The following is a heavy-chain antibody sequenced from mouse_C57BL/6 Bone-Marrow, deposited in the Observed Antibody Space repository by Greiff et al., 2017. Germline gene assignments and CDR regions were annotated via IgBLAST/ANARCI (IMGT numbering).Heavy chain of an antibody. CDR2: IHPNSGST. V-gene: IGHV1-64*01. CDR3: ARKDGNYPAWFAY. J-gene: IGHJ3*01. CDR1: GYTFTSYW. D-gene: IGHD2-1*01. Sequence: VQLQQPGAELVKPGASVKLSCKASGYTFTSYWMHWVKQRPGQGLEWIGMIHPNSGSTNYNEKFKSKATLTVDKSSSTAYMQLSSLTSEASAVYYCARKDGNYPAWFAYWGQGTLVTVSA.